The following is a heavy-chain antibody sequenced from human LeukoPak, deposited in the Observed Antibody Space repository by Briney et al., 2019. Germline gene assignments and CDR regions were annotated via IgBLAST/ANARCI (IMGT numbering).Heavy chain of an antibody. D-gene: IGHD3-22*01. CDR3: AKDLITYYYDSSGPFDY. CDR1: GFTFSSYA. CDR2: ISGSGGST. Sequence: SLRLSXAASGFTFSSYAMSWVRQAPGKGLEWVSAISGSGGSTYYADSVKGRFTISRDNSKNTLYLQMNSLRAEDTAVYYCAKDLITYYYDSSGPFDYWGQGTLVTVSS. V-gene: IGHV3-23*01. J-gene: IGHJ4*02.